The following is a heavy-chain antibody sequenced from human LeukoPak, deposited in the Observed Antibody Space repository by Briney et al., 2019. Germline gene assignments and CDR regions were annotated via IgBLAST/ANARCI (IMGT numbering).Heavy chain of an antibody. CDR3: VRRGNRWGDY. CDR1: GFIFSDCW. Sequence: GGSLRLSCEASGFIFSDCWMSWIRQTPGKGLEWVANIKDDGSEIYYVDSVKGRFTISRDNAKNSLYLQMNSLRADDTAVYYCVRRGNRWGDYWGPGTLVTVSS. J-gene: IGHJ4*02. D-gene: IGHD3-16*01. CDR2: IKDDGSEI. V-gene: IGHV3-7*01.